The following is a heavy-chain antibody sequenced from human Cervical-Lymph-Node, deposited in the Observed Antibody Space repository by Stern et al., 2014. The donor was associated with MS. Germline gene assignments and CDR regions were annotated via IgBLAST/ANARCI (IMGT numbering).Heavy chain of an antibody. V-gene: IGHV7-4-1*02. Sequence: QDQLVESGSELKKPGASVKVSCKASGYTFTSYAMNWGRQAPGQGLGWMGWINTNTGNPTYAQGFTGRFVFSLDTSVSTAYLQISSLKAEDTAVYYCARDWTGIAVAGTGCWGQGTLVTVSS. CDR2: INTNTGNP. CDR1: GYTFTSYA. J-gene: IGHJ4*02. D-gene: IGHD6-19*01. CDR3: ARDWTGIAVAGTGC.